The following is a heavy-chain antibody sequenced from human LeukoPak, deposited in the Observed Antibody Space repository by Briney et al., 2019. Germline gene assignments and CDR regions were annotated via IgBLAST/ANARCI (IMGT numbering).Heavy chain of an antibody. CDR2: ISSSGSTI. D-gene: IGHD2-8*01. CDR3: AREGNDYFDY. V-gene: IGHV3-48*03. J-gene: IGHJ4*02. CDR1: GFTFSSYE. Sequence: GGSLRLSCAASGFTFSSYEMNWVRQAPGKGLEWASYISSSGSTIYYADSVKGRFTISRDNAKNSLYLQMNSLRAEDTAVYYCAREGNDYFDYWGQGTLVTVSS.